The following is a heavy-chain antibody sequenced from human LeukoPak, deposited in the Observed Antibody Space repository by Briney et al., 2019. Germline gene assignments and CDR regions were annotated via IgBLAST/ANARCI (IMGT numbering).Heavy chain of an antibody. V-gene: IGHV4-38-2*02. CDR3: ARDKYDFWSGYHDY. D-gene: IGHD3-3*01. CDR2: IYHSGST. Sequence: PSETLSLTCTVSGYSISSGYYRGWIRQPPGKGLEWIGSIYHSGSTYYNPSLKSRVTISVDTSKNQFSLKLSSVTAADTAVYYCARDKYDFWSGYHDYWGQGTLVTVSS. J-gene: IGHJ4*02. CDR1: GYSISSGYY.